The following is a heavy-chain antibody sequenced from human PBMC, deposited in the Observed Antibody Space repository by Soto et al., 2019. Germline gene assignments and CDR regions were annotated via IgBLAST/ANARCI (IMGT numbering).Heavy chain of an antibody. CDR2: IYYSGST. Sequence: SETLSLTCSVSGDSISSGGYYWSWIRQSPGKGLQWIGNIYYSGSTYYNPALTSRLSMSVDTSKNQFSLQLGSVTAADTAVYFCAREFDTSGWPSGMQHDRFDPWGQGTLVTVS. V-gene: IGHV4-31*03. CDR3: AREFDTSGWPSGMQHDRFDP. J-gene: IGHJ5*02. CDR1: GDSISSGGYY. D-gene: IGHD3-22*01.